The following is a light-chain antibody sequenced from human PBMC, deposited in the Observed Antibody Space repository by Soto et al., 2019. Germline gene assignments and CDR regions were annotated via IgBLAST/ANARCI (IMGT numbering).Light chain of an antibody. CDR1: SSDVGGYNY. J-gene: IGLJ2*01. Sequence: QSALTQPASVSGSPGQSITISCTGTSSDVGGYNYVSWYQQHPGKAPKLMIYDVSNRPSGVSNRFSGSKSGNTASLTISGLHAEDEDDYYCSSYTSSSTLYVVFGGGTKLTVL. CDR2: DVS. CDR3: SSYTSSSTLYVV. V-gene: IGLV2-14*01.